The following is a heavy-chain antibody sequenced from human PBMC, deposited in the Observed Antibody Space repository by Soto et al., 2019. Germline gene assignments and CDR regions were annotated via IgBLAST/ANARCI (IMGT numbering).Heavy chain of an antibody. CDR1: GFTFSSYW. V-gene: IGHV3-74*01. Sequence: EVQLVESGGGLVQPGGSLRLSCVASGFTFSSYWMHWVRQAPGKGLVWVSSISNDGSSIYADPVKGRFTISRDNAKNTLDLQMNRLGAEDTAVDYCARLPNKSPQNWGQGTLVIGSP. J-gene: IGHJ1*01. CDR2: ISNDGSS. CDR3: ARLPNKSPQN.